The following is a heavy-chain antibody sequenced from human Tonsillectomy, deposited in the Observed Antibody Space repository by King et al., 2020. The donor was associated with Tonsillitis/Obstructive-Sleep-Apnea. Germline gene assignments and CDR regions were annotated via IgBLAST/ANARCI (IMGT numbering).Heavy chain of an antibody. CDR1: GYTLTELS. CDR2: FDPEDGET. CDR3: ATRRGMTYYDFWSGYYGFDY. J-gene: IGHJ4*02. V-gene: IGHV1-24*01. D-gene: IGHD3-3*01. Sequence: QLVQSGAEVKKPGASVKVSCKVSGYTLTELSMHWVRQAPGKGLEWMGGFDPEDGETIYAQKFQGRVTMTEDTSTDTAYMELSSLRSEDTAVYYCATRRGMTYYDFWSGYYGFDYWGQGTLVTVSS.